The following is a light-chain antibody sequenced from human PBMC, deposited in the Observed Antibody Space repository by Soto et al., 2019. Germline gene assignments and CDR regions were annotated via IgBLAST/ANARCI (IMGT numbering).Light chain of an antibody. V-gene: IGKV3-20*01. CDR2: GAS. CDR3: QQYDSSPL. Sequence: EIVLTQSPGTLSLSPGERATLSCRASQSVSSSYLAWYQQKPGQAPRLRMYGASSRATGIPERFSGSGSGTDFTLTISRLDPEDFAVYYCQQYDSSPLFGGGTKVEIK. CDR1: QSVSSSY. J-gene: IGKJ4*01.